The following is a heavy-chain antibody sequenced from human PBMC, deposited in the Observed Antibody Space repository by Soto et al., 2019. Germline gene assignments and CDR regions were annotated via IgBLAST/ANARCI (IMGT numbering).Heavy chain of an antibody. Sequence: GASVKVSCKASGYTFTSYYMHWVRQAPGQGLEWMGIINPSGGSTSYAQKFQGRVTMTRDTSTSTVYMELSSLRSEDTAVYYCARLKPPLRGYSYGYVMGYWGQGTLVTV. J-gene: IGHJ4*02. D-gene: IGHD5-18*01. CDR3: ARLKPPLRGYSYGYVMGY. V-gene: IGHV1-46*01. CDR2: INPSGGST. CDR1: GYTFTSYY.